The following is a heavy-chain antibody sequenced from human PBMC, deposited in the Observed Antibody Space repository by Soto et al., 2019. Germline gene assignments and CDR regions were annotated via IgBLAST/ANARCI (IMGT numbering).Heavy chain of an antibody. Sequence: ASVKVSCKPSGYTFSNYGITWVRQAPGQPLEWLGWISLYSDGTNYAQKFQGRVSMTTDTSTTTAYMELRSLRSDDTAVYYCARVVPGAEAWFGPWGQGTPGHRLL. CDR3: ARVVPGAEAWFGP. CDR2: ISLYSDGT. CDR1: GYTFSNYG. D-gene: IGHD2-2*01. V-gene: IGHV1-18*01. J-gene: IGHJ5*02.